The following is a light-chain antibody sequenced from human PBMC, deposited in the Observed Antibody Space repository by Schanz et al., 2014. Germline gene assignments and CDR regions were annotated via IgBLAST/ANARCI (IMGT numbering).Light chain of an antibody. CDR2: DVT. Sequence: QSALTQPPSASGSPGQSVTISCTGTSSDVGGYNYVSWYQQHPGKAPKLIISDVTRRPSGVPDRFSGSKSDNTASLTVSGLQVEDEADYYCQSYDSSLSGSVFGGGTKLTVL. CDR1: SSDVGGYNY. CDR3: QSYDSSLSGSV. J-gene: IGLJ3*02. V-gene: IGLV2-8*01.